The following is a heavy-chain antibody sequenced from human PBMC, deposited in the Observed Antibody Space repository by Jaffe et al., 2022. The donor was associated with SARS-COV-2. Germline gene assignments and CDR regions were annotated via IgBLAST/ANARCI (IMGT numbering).Heavy chain of an antibody. Sequence: QVQLVESGGGVVQPGRSLRLSCAASGFTFSSYAMHWVRQAPGKGLEWVAVISYDGSNKYYADSVKGRFTISRDNSKNTLYLQMNSLRAEDTAVYYCARGASSSWYARTDIWGQGTMVTVSS. CDR2: ISYDGSNK. J-gene: IGHJ3*02. CDR3: ARGASSSWYARTDI. D-gene: IGHD6-13*01. V-gene: IGHV3-30*04. CDR1: GFTFSSYA.